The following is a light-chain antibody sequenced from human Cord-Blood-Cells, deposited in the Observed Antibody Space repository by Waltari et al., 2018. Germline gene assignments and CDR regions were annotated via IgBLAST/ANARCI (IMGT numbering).Light chain of an antibody. CDR1: ISDVGGYNY. CDR2: DVS. CDR3: SSYTSSSTLV. J-gene: IGLJ2*01. Sequence: QSALTQPASVSGSPGQAITLSCTGTISDVGGYNYASWYQQHPGKAPKLMIYDVSNSPSGVSNRFSGSKSGNTASLTISGLQAEDEADYYCSSYTSSSTLVFGGGTKLTVL. V-gene: IGLV2-14*01.